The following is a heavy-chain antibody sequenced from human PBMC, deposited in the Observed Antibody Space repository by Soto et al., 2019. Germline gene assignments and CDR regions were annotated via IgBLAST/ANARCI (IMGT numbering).Heavy chain of an antibody. CDR2: IGDSGAST. J-gene: IGHJ6*04. V-gene: IGHV3-23*01. D-gene: IGHD1-26*01. CDR1: GFSFSSFA. Sequence: EVLLLESGGGLVQPGGSLRLSCEASGFSFSSFAMNWVRQAPGKGLEWVSAIGDSGASTYYADSVKGRFTISRDNSRNTLYLPPNSPRSEDTAVYYCAKGVELDVWGNGTTVTVSS. CDR3: AKGVELDV.